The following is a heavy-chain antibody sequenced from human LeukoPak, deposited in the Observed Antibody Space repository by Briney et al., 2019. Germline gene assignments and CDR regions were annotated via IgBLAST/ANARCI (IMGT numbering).Heavy chain of an antibody. V-gene: IGHV3-53*01. CDR3: ARASSYGDYVGF. J-gene: IGHJ4*02. D-gene: IGHD4-17*01. CDR2: IYSGGST. Sequence: GGSLRLSCAASGFTVSSNYMSWVRQAPGKGLEWVSVIYSGGSTYYADSVKGRFTISRDNSKNTLYLQMNGLRAEDTAVYYCARASSYGDYVGFGGQGTLVIVSS. CDR1: GFTVSSNY.